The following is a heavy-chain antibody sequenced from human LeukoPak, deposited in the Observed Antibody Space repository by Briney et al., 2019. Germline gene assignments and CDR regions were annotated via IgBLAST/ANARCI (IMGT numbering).Heavy chain of an antibody. CDR3: ARSRWLSDPYFDY. J-gene: IGHJ4*02. V-gene: IGHV4-39*07. CDR2: IYYSGST. D-gene: IGHD3-22*01. Sequence: SETLSLTCTVSSGSISSSYYYWGWIRQPPGKGLEWIGTIYYSGSTYYNPSLKSRVTISVDTSKNQFSLKLSSVTAADTAVYYCARSRWLSDPYFDYWGQGTLVTVSS. CDR1: SGSISSSYYY.